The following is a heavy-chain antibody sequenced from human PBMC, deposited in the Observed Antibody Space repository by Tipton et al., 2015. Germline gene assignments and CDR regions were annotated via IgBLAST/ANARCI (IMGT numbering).Heavy chain of an antibody. D-gene: IGHD3-9*01. Sequence: TLSLTCAVSAYSISSDYYWGWIRQPPGKGLEWIGSISHSGTTYYNPSLKSRVTMSRDTPKNQFSLKLTSVTAADTAVYYCACQDYDSLTRDYQTVDYWGQGTLVTVSS. CDR3: ACQDYDSLTRDYQTVDY. CDR2: ISHSGTT. V-gene: IGHV4-38-2*01. CDR1: AYSISSDYY. J-gene: IGHJ4*02.